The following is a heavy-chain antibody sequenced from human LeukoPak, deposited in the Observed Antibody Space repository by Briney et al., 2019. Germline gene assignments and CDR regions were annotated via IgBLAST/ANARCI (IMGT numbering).Heavy chain of an antibody. J-gene: IGHJ4*02. CDR3: AAVGPILKAFDY. Sequence: SVKVSCKASGFTFTSSAVQWVRQARGQRLEWIGWIVVGSGNTNHAQKFQERVTITRDMSTSTAYMELSSLRSEDTAVYYCAAVGPILKAFDYWGQGTLVTVSS. CDR2: IVVGSGNT. V-gene: IGHV1-58*01. CDR1: GFTFTSSA.